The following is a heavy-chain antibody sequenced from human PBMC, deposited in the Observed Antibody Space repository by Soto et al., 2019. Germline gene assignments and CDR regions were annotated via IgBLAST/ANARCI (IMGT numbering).Heavy chain of an antibody. CDR1: GYTFTSYY. D-gene: IGHD3-10*01. Sequence: QVQLVQSGAEVKKPGATVKVSCKASGYTFTSYYMHWVRQAPGQGLEWMGIINPSGGSTSYAQKLQVRLIRTSDTSTRKVYMELSSMGSEDTAVYFCARDHYGSGSYWDAFDIWGQGTMVTVSS. CDR2: INPSGGST. V-gene: IGHV1-46*03. J-gene: IGHJ3*02. CDR3: ARDHYGSGSYWDAFDI.